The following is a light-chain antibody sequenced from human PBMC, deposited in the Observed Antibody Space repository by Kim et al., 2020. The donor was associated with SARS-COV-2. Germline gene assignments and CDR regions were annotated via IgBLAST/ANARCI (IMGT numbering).Light chain of an antibody. Sequence: DIQMTQSPSSVSASVGDRVTITCRASQDVGSWLAWYQQKPGRAPKLLIFDASTLHSGVPSRFSGSGSGTEFTLTITNLQPEDSATYYCQEANSALLPFGRGTTLEI. J-gene: IGKJ4*01. V-gene: IGKV1D-12*01. CDR1: QDVGSW. CDR2: DAS. CDR3: QEANSALLP.